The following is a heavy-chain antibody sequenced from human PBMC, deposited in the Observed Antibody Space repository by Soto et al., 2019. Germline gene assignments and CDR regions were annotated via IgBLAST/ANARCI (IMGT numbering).Heavy chain of an antibody. CDR3: AKSGPTNYFDF. Sequence: DVQLLESGGGFVQPGGSLRLSCAASGFTFSTFAMNWVRQAPGKGLEWVSGITGGSGFTFYADSVKGRFTISRDDSENTLFLQMSSLRAEDTAKYYCAKSGPTNYFDFWGQGTLVTVSS. D-gene: IGHD1-26*01. V-gene: IGHV3-23*01. CDR1: GFTFSTFA. CDR2: ITGGSGFT. J-gene: IGHJ4*02.